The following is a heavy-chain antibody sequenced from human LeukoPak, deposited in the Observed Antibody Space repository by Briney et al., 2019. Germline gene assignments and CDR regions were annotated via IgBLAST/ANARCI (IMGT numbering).Heavy chain of an antibody. V-gene: IGHV3-23*01. CDR1: GITLSNYG. CDR2: MSDSGGRT. D-gene: IGHD2-21*01. Sequence: GGSLRLSCAVSGITLSNYGMGWVRQAPGKGLEWVAGMSDSGGRTNYADSVKGRFTISRDNPKNTLYLQMNSLRAEDTAVYFCAKRGVVIRVVLVGFHKEAYYFDSWGQGARVTVSS. J-gene: IGHJ4*02. CDR3: AKRGVVIRVVLVGFHKEAYYFDS.